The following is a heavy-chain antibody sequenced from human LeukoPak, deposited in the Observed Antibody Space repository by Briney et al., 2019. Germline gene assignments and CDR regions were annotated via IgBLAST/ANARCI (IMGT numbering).Heavy chain of an antibody. J-gene: IGHJ4*02. D-gene: IGHD3-22*01. CDR3: AKDHYYYDSSGRVNTPLGY. Sequence: GGSLRLSCAASGFTFSSYGMHWVRQAPGKGLEWVAVISYDGSNKYYADSVKGRFTISRDNSKNTLYLQMNSLRAEDTAVYYCAKDHYYYDSSGRVNTPLGYWGQGTLVTVSS. V-gene: IGHV3-30*18. CDR1: GFTFSSYG. CDR2: ISYDGSNK.